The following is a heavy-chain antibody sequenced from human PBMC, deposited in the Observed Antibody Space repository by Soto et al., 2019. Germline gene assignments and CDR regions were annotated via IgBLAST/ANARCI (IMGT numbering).Heavy chain of an antibody. CDR3: ARDRCSGGSCYPDYYYYMDV. Sequence: PGGSLRLSCAASGFTFSSYAMSWVRQAPGKGLEWVSVIYSGGSTYYADSVKGRFTISRDNSKNTLYLQMNSLRAEDTAVYYCARDRCSGGSCYPDYYYYMDVWGKGTTVTVSS. CDR2: IYSGGST. V-gene: IGHV3-66*01. D-gene: IGHD2-15*01. CDR1: GFTFSSYA. J-gene: IGHJ6*03.